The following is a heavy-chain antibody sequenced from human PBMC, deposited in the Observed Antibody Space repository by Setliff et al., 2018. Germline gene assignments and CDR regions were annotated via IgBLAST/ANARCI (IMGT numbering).Heavy chain of an antibody. D-gene: IGHD5-18*01. CDR3: AREGVDTRSSTDYRYYMDV. J-gene: IGHJ6*03. Sequence: SVKVSCKAAGGTFSSYGISWVRPAPGQGLEWLGGTIPNFGTTNYAQEFQGRVTIITDESTSTAYMELSSLRFEDTAVYYCAREGVDTRSSTDYRYYMDVWGKGTTVTVSS. V-gene: IGHV1-69*05. CDR1: GGTFSSYG. CDR2: TIPNFGTT.